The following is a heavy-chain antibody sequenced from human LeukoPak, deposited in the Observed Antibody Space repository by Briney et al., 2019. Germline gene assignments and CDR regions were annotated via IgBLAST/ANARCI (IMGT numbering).Heavy chain of an antibody. J-gene: IGHJ4*02. CDR3: ARGLGYVLRYFDWNNSEFDY. Sequence: PGGSLRLSCAPSGFTFGSHWMSWVRQAPGKGLEWVANIMHDGSKKYYVDSVKGRFTISRDNARNSLYLQMNSLRAEDTAVYYCARGLGYVLRYFDWNNSEFDYWGQGTLVTVSS. CDR2: IMHDGSKK. V-gene: IGHV3-7*01. CDR1: GFTFGSHW. D-gene: IGHD3-9*01.